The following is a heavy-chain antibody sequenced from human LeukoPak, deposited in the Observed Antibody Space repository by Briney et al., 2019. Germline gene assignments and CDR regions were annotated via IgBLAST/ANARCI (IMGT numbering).Heavy chain of an antibody. V-gene: IGHV3-21*01. CDR1: GFTFSSYS. J-gene: IGHJ4*02. CDR3: ARALNSLDY. Sequence: AGGSLRLSCAASGFTFSSYSMNWVRQAPGTGLEWVSSISSSSSYIYYADSVKGRFTISRDNAKNSLYLQMNSLRAEDTAVYYCARALNSLDYWGQGTLVTVSS. CDR2: ISSSSSYI.